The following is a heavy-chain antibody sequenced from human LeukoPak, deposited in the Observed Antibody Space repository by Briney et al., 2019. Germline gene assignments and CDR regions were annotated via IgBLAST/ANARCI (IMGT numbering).Heavy chain of an antibody. Sequence: PSETLSLTCTVSGGSISSSSYYWGWIRQPPGKGLEWIGSIYYSGSTYYNPSLKSRVTISVDTSKNQFSLKLSSVTAADTAVYYCARDLIAGITMIVVRAFDIWGQGTMVTVSS. CDR2: IYYSGST. V-gene: IGHV4-39*07. CDR1: GGSISSSSYY. D-gene: IGHD3-22*01. CDR3: ARDLIAGITMIVVRAFDI. J-gene: IGHJ3*02.